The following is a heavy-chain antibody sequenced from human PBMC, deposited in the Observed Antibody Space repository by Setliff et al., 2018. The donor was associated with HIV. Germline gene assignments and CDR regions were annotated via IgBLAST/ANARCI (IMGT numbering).Heavy chain of an antibody. J-gene: IGHJ4*02. CDR1: GGSISPPNYC. D-gene: IGHD3-22*01. CDR2: VCYSGGT. CDR3: ARHFYGYYGSNGLQIQY. V-gene: IGHV4-39*01. Sequence: ASETLSLTCIVSGGSISPPNYCWGWIRQTPGQGLEWIGTVCYSGGTYYNPSLMGRVTISIDTSKNQFSLNLSSVAAADTAVYYCARHFYGYYGSNGLQIQYWGQGTLVTVSS.